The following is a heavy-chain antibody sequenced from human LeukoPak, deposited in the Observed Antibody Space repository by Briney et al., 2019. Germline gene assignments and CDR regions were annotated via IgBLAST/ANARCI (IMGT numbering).Heavy chain of an antibody. D-gene: IGHD2-15*01. CDR3: ARAGFCSGGSCYYDI. J-gene: IGHJ3*02. CDR1: GYTFTGYY. V-gene: IGHV1-2*02. CDR2: INPNSGGT. Sequence: GASVNVSCKASGYTFTGYYMHWVRQAPGQGLDWMGWINPNSGGTNYAQKFQGRVTMTRDTSISTAYLELSRLRYDDTAVYYCARAGFCSGGSCYYDIWGQGTMVTVSS.